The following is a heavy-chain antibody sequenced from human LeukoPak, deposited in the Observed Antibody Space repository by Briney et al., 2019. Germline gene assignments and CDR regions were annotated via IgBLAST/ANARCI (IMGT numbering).Heavy chain of an antibody. CDR2: IDYSGKT. CDR1: GGSIGSSRFY. V-gene: IGHV4-39*01. J-gene: IGHJ4*02. D-gene: IGHD2-15*01. Sequence: SETLSLTCTVSGGSIGSSRFYWGWLCQPPGKGLEWTGSIDYSGKTFYNPSLKSRVTISVDTSKNQFSLKLSSVTAADTAVYYCARHCSDGSCYEYWGQGTLVTVSS. CDR3: ARHCSDGSCYEY.